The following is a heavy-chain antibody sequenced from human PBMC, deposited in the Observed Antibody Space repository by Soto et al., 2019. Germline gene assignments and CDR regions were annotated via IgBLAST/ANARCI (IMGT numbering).Heavy chain of an antibody. CDR3: ARDRQGGVLRYFDWFLSWFDP. CDR2: IYYSGTT. CDR1: GYSISSSNW. V-gene: IGHV4-28*03. D-gene: IGHD3-9*01. Sequence: PSETLSLTCAVSGYSISSSNWWGWIRQPPGKGLEWIGYIYYSGTTYYNPSLKSRVTMSVDTSKNQFSLYLQMNSLRAEDTAVYYCARDRQGGVLRYFDWFLSWFDPWGQGTLVTVSS. J-gene: IGHJ5*02.